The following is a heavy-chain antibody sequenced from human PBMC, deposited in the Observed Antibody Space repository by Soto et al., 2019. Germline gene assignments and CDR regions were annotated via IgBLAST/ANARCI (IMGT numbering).Heavy chain of an antibody. V-gene: IGHV4-59*01. Sequence: SETLSLTCTVSGGSISGYYWSWIRQPPGKGLEWIGYIYNSGYTNYNPSLKSRVIISADMSKNQFSLNLRSVTAADTAVYYCARERASEYGYIPNFDYWGQGSLVTVSS. D-gene: IGHD4-17*01. CDR1: GGSISGYY. J-gene: IGHJ4*02. CDR3: ARERASEYGYIPNFDY. CDR2: IYNSGYT.